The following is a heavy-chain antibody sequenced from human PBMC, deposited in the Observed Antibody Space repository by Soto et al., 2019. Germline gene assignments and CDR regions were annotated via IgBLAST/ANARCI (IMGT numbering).Heavy chain of an antibody. J-gene: IGHJ5*02. CDR1: GGSISSYY. Sequence: QVQLQESGPGLVKPSETLSLTCTVSGGSISSYYWSWIRQPAGKGLEWIGRIYTSGSTNYTPSLKSRVTMSVDTSMSHFSLKLSSVTAADTAVYYCARESGIVNWFDPCGQGTLVTVSS. V-gene: IGHV4-4*07. CDR3: ARESGIVNWFDP. CDR2: IYTSGST. D-gene: IGHD2-15*01.